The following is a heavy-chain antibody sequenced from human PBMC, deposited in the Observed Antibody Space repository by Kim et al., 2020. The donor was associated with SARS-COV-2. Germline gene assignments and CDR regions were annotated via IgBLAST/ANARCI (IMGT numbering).Heavy chain of an antibody. J-gene: IGHJ6*02. CDR3: FRYYYGSGSYGSGSYYYGMDV. D-gene: IGHD3-10*01. Sequence: GGSLRHSCAASGFTFSSYWMSWVRQAPGKGLEWVANIKQDGSEKYYVDSVKGRFTISRDNAKNSLYLQMNSLRAEDTAVYYCFRYYYGSGSYGSGSYYYGMDVWGQGTTVTVSS. V-gene: IGHV3-7*01. CDR1: GFTFSSYW. CDR2: IKQDGSEK.